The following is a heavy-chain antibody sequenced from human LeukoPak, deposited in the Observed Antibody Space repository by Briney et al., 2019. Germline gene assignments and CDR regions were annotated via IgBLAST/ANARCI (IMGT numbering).Heavy chain of an antibody. CDR3: ARISSGHFYYFDY. D-gene: IGHD3-22*01. CDR1: GGSFSGYY. V-gene: IGHV4-34*01. Sequence: SETLSLTCAVYGGSFSGYYWSWIRQPPGKGLEWIGEINHSGSTNYNPSLKSRVTISVDTSKNQFSLKLSSVTAADTAVYYCARISSGHFYYFDYWGQGTLVTVSS. J-gene: IGHJ4*02. CDR2: INHSGST.